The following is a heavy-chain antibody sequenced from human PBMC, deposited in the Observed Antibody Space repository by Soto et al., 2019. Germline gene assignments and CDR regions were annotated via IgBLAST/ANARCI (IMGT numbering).Heavy chain of an antibody. CDR1: GFTFSIYA. D-gene: IGHD2-21*02. CDR2: IGGGNDDT. J-gene: IGHJ4*02. V-gene: IGHV3-23*01. Sequence: VQLLESGGGLVQPGGSLRLSCAASGFTFSIYAMSWVRQAPGKGLEWVSGIGGGNDDTYYADSVKGRFTISRDNSKNTLYLQMNILRAEDTAVYYCGRDPGYGGNSVDYWGQGTLVTVSS. CDR3: GRDPGYGGNSVDY.